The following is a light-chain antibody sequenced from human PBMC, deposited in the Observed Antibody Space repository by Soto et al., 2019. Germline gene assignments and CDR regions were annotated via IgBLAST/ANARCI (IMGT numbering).Light chain of an antibody. Sequence: EVVLTQSPDTLSLSPGERATLSCRTSQTVSNKYLTRYQQKPGQPPRLLTYGASSRATGVPDRFSGSGSGTDFTLTISRLEPEDFGMYYCQHYGASRWTFGQGTKVEIK. V-gene: IGKV3-20*01. CDR1: QTVSNKY. CDR2: GAS. CDR3: QHYGASRWT. J-gene: IGKJ1*01.